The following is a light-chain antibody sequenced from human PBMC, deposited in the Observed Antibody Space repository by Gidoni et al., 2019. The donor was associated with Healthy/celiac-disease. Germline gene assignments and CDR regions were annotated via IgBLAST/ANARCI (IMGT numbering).Light chain of an antibody. CDR1: QSVSSY. J-gene: IGKJ4*02. CDR2: DAS. V-gene: IGKV3-11*01. Sequence: EIVLTQSPATLSLSPGERATLSCRASQSVSSYLAWYQQKPGQAPRLLIYDASNRATGIPARFSGSGSWTDFTLTISSLEPEDFAVYYCQQRSNWQFGGGTKVEIK. CDR3: QQRSNWQ.